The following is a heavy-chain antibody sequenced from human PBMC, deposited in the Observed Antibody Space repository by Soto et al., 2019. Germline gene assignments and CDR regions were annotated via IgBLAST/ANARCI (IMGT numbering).Heavy chain of an antibody. CDR2: IYYSGST. CDR3: ARDGSTMVRGVPFDY. Sequence: QVQLQESGPGLVKPSQTLSLTCTVSGGSISSGGYYWSWIRQHPGKGLEWIGYIYYSGSTYYNPSLKSRVTISVDTSKNQFSLKLSSETAADTAVYYCARDGSTMVRGVPFDYWGQGTLVTVSS. D-gene: IGHD3-10*01. V-gene: IGHV4-31*03. CDR1: GGSISSGGYY. J-gene: IGHJ4*02.